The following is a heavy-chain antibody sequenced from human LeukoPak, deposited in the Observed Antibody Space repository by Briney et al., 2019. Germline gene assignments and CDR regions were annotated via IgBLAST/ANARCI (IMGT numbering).Heavy chain of an antibody. Sequence: PSQTLSLTCTVSGGSISSGSYYWSWIRQPAGKGLEWIGRIYTSGSTDYNPSLKSRVTISVDTSKNQFSLKLSSVTAADTAVYYCAREGYDSSGYYYGDWGQGTLVTVSS. D-gene: IGHD3-22*01. CDR3: AREGYDSSGYYYGD. J-gene: IGHJ4*02. CDR1: GGSISSGSYY. V-gene: IGHV4-61*02. CDR2: IYTSGST.